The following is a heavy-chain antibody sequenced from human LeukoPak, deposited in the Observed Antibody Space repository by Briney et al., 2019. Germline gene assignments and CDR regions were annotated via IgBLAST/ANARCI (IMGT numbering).Heavy chain of an antibody. Sequence: ASVKVPCKASGGTFSSYAMSWVRQAPGQGLEWMGVINPSGGSTSYAQKFQGRVTMTRDTSTRTVYMEVNSLRSEDTAVYYCARQGTYSSAIGMGYWGQGTLVTVSS. CDR3: ARQGTYSSAIGMGY. J-gene: IGHJ4*02. CDR1: GGTFSSYA. CDR2: INPSGGST. D-gene: IGHD6-19*01. V-gene: IGHV1-46*01.